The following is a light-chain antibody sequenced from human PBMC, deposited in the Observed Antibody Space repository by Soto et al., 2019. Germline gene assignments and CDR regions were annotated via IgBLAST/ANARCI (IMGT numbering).Light chain of an antibody. CDR2: EVS. Sequence: QSALTQPASVSGSPGQSITISCTGTNSDVGGYNYVSWYQQYPGKAPKLMIYEVSYRPSGVSNRFSASKSGNTASLTISGLQAEDEADYYCSSYRSSSTLGVFGTGTKLTVL. CDR1: NSDVGGYNY. V-gene: IGLV2-14*01. CDR3: SSYRSSSTLGV. J-gene: IGLJ1*01.